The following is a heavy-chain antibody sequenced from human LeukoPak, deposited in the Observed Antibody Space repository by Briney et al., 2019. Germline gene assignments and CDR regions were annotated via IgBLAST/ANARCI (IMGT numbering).Heavy chain of an antibody. D-gene: IGHD3-10*01. J-gene: IGHJ6*04. CDR3: AKGSGSYYYGMDV. CDR1: GFTFSSYG. V-gene: IGHV3-30*18. Sequence: GGSLRLSCAASGFTFSSYGMHWVRQAPGKGLEWVAVISYDGSNKYYADSVKGRFTISGDNSKNTLYLQMNSLRAEDTAVYYCAKGSGSYYYGMDVWGKGTTVTVSS. CDR2: ISYDGSNK.